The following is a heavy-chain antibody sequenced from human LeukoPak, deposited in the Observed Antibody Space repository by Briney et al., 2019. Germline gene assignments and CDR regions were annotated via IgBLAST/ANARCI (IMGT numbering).Heavy chain of an antibody. CDR2: IIPIFGTA. J-gene: IGHJ4*02. CDR3: ARTADYYYDSSGYYPPNDY. Sequence: SVKVSCKASGGTFSGYAISWVRQAPGQGLEWMGGIIPIFGTANYAQKLQGRVTMTTDTSTSTAYMELRSLRSDDTAVYYCARTADYYYDSSGYYPPNDYWGQGTLVTVSS. V-gene: IGHV1-69*05. D-gene: IGHD3-22*01. CDR1: GGTFSGYA.